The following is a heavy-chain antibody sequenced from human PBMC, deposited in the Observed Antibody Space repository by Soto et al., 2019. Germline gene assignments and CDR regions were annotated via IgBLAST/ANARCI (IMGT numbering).Heavy chain of an antibody. Sequence: QVQLVQSGAEVKKPGSSVKVSCKASGGTFSSYAISWVRQAPGQGLEWMGGIIPIFGTANYAQKFQGRVTITADESTSTAYMALRRLRSEDTAVYYCAREGIVVVVAAKGAFDIWGQGTMVTVSS. CDR1: GGTFSSYA. J-gene: IGHJ3*02. CDR3: AREGIVVVVAAKGAFDI. CDR2: IIPIFGTA. V-gene: IGHV1-69*12. D-gene: IGHD2-15*01.